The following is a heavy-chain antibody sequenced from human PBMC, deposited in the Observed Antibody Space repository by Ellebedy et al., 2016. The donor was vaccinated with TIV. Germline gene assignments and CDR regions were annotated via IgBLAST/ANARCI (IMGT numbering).Heavy chain of an antibody. CDR2: ISGGSRTI. Sequence: PGGSLRLSCAASGFTFSSHSMNWVRQAPGKGLEWLAYISGGSRTIFYAASVKGRFTISRDNAKNSLSLQMNSLRVDDTGIYYCARDSRRAYDVDVWGQGTTVTVSS. CDR3: ARDSRRAYDVDV. V-gene: IGHV3-48*04. CDR1: GFTFSSHS. J-gene: IGHJ6*02. D-gene: IGHD3-22*01.